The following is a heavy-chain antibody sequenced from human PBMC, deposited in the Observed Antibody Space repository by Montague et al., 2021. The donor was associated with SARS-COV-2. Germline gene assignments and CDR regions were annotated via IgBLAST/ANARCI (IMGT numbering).Heavy chain of an antibody. V-gene: IGHV4-39*01. CDR1: GGSISSSSYY. Sequence: SETLSLTCTVSGGSISSSSYYWGWIRQPSGKGLEWIGSIYYSGSTYYNPSLKSRVTISVDTSKNQFSLKLSSVTAADTAVYYCARQEYYYDSSGYGRMDWCDPRGQGTLVTVSS. J-gene: IGHJ5*02. D-gene: IGHD3-22*01. CDR2: IYYSGST. CDR3: ARQEYYYDSSGYGRMDWCDP.